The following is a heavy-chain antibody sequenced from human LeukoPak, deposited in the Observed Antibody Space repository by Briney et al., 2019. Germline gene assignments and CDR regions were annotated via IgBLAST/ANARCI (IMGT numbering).Heavy chain of an antibody. Sequence: PGGSLRLSCAASGFTFSSYEMNWVRQAPGKGLEWVSYISSSGSTIYYADSVKGRFTISRDNSKNTLYLQVNSLRAEDTAVYYCAKGPIRGVRDYELNWFDPWGQGTLVTVSS. CDR2: ISSSGSTI. J-gene: IGHJ5*02. D-gene: IGHD3-10*01. CDR3: AKGPIRGVRDYELNWFDP. CDR1: GFTFSSYE. V-gene: IGHV3-48*03.